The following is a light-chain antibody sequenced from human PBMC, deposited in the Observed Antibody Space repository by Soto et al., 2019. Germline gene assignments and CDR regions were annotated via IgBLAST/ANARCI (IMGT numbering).Light chain of an antibody. CDR2: DAS. J-gene: IGKJ1*01. CDR3: QQRSNWPTWT. CDR1: QSVSSY. Sequence: EIVLTQSPATLSLSPGETATLSCRASQSVSSYLAWYQQKPGQAPRLLIYDASNRATGIPARFSGSGSGTDFTLTISSLEPEDFAVYYCQQRSNWPTWTFGQGTKVDIK. V-gene: IGKV3-11*01.